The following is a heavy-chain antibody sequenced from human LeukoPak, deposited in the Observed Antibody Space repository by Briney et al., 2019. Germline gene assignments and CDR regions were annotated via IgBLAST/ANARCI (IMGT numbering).Heavy chain of an antibody. D-gene: IGHD1-20*01. J-gene: IGHJ4*01. CDR3: AKTINNCGQTTFDY. CDR2: ISGSGSST. CDR1: GFTLSSYA. V-gene: IGHV3-23*01. Sequence: GGSLRLSCAASGFTLSSYAMSWVRQAPGKGLEWVSSISGSGSSTYYADSVKGRFTISRENSKNTLYLQMNSLKAEDTAGSYCAKTINNCGQTTFDYCGERTLVTVSS.